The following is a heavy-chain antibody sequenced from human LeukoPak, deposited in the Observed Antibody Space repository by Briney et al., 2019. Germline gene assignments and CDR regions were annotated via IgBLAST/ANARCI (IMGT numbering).Heavy chain of an antibody. V-gene: IGHV1-8*02. D-gene: IGHD3-3*01. J-gene: IGHJ3*02. CDR1: GYTFTGYY. CDR3: ARGDDGAFDI. Sequence: GASVKVSCKASGYTFTGYYMHWVRQATGQGLEWMGWMNPNSGDTGYAQKFQGRVTMTRNTSISTAYMELSSLRSEDTAVYYCARGDDGAFDIWGQGTMVTVSS. CDR2: MNPNSGDT.